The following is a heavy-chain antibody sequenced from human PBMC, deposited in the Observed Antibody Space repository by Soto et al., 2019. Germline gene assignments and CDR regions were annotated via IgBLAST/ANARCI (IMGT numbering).Heavy chain of an antibody. Sequence: EVQLLESGGGLVQPGGSLRLSCAASGFTCTTYTMSWVRQAPGKGLEWVSAITGSGASTYYADSVKGRFTISRDNSKNTLYLQMNSLRAEDTAVYYCAKNSAATIRVGYDYWGQGTLVTVSS. V-gene: IGHV3-23*01. D-gene: IGHD5-12*01. J-gene: IGHJ4*02. CDR2: ITGSGAST. CDR1: GFTCTTYT. CDR3: AKNSAATIRVGYDY.